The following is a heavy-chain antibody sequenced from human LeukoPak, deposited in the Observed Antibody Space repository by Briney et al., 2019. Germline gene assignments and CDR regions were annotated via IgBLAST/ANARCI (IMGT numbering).Heavy chain of an antibody. D-gene: IGHD3-22*01. V-gene: IGHV5-51*01. J-gene: IGHJ5*02. CDR2: IYPGDSDT. CDR1: GYSFTSYW. Sequence: GESLKISCKGSGYSFTSYWIGWVRQMPGKGLEWMGIIYPGDSDTRYSPSFQGQVTISADKSISTAYLQRSSLKASDTAMYYCARSWSYDSSGIGWFDPWGQGTLVTVSS. CDR3: ARSWSYDSSGIGWFDP.